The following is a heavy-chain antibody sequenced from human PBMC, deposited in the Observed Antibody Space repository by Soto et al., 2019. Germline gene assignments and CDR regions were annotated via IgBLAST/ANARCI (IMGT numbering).Heavy chain of an antibody. D-gene: IGHD6-6*01. CDR1: GDSVSSNSAA. CDR3: ARVDLRRSSLFWFDP. V-gene: IGHV6-1*01. J-gene: IGHJ5*02. Sequence: PSQTLSLTCVISGDSVSSNSAAWNWIRQSPSRVLEWLGRTYYRSKWYDDYAVSVRSRITINPDTSKNQFSLQLNSVTPEDTAVYYCARVDLRRSSLFWFDPSGQATLVTVSS. CDR2: TYYRSKWYD.